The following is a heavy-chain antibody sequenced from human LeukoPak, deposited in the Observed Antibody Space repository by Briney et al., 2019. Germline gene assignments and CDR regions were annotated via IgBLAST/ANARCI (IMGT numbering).Heavy chain of an antibody. Sequence: ASVKVSCKASGYTFSGYYMHWLRQAPGQGLEWMGWINPNSGGTIYEQKFQGRVTMTSDTSIGTAYVELSRLRSDYTAVYFCARGYGGWELERAYYFDYWGQGTLVTVSS. CDR2: INPNSGGT. D-gene: IGHD1-26*01. CDR1: GYTFSGYY. CDR3: ARGYGGWELERAYYFDY. V-gene: IGHV1-2*02. J-gene: IGHJ4*02.